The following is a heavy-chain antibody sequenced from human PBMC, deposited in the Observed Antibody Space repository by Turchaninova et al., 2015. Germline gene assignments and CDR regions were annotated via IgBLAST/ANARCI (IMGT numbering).Heavy chain of an antibody. CDR3: TFPELDT. J-gene: IGHJ5*02. Sequence: VQSGGGLVQPGGSLRLSCAVSGFRFNSSAIHWVRQTSGKGLEWVGRIRGQARYHATDYAASVTGRFTISRDNSKQMAYLQMTSLKIEDSAVYYCTFPELDTWSQGARVTVSS. CDR1: GFRFNSSA. CDR2: IRGQARYHAT. V-gene: IGHV3-73*02.